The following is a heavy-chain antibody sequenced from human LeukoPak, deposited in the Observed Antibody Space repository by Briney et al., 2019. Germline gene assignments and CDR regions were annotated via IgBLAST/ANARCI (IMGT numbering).Heavy chain of an antibody. CDR3: AKSNGYTNSWYDY. CDR1: GFTFSNYA. J-gene: IGHJ4*02. V-gene: IGHV3-23*01. D-gene: IGHD6-13*01. Sequence: GGSLRLSCAASGFTFSNYAMSWVRQAPGKGLEWVSGISASGGSTYYAHSVNGRFTISRDNSKNTVSLQMDSPRAEDTALYYCAKSNGYTNSWYDYWGQGTLVSVSS. CDR2: ISASGGST.